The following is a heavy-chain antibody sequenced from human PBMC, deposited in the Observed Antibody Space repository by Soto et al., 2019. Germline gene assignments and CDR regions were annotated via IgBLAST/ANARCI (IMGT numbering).Heavy chain of an antibody. CDR2: IHYSGST. Sequence: PSETLSLTCTVSGDSIGTTHSYWAWIRQSPGKGLEWIGNIHYSGSTYYMPSLRSRVTLSVDTSKNQFSLRLTSVTAEDTAVYYCARHEGNGNVWPLDYWGQGTLVTVSS. J-gene: IGHJ4*02. CDR1: GDSIGTTHSY. D-gene: IGHD2-8*01. CDR3: ARHEGNGNVWPLDY. V-gene: IGHV4-39*01.